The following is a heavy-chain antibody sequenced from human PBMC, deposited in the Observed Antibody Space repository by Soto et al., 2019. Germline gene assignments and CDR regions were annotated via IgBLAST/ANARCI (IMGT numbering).Heavy chain of an antibody. J-gene: IGHJ6*02. V-gene: IGHV4-31*03. D-gene: IGHD3-16*01. Sequence: SETLSLTCTVSGGSISSGGYYWSWIRQRPGKGLEWIGYIYYSGSTYYNPSLKSRVTISVDTSKNQFSLKLSSVTAADTAVYYCARGGNHDYYYYGMDVWGQGTTVTVSS. CDR1: GGSISSGGYY. CDR3: ARGGNHDYYYYGMDV. CDR2: IYYSGST.